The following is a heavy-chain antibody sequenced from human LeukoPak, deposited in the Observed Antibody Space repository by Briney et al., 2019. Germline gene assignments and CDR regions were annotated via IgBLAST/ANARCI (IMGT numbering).Heavy chain of an antibody. D-gene: IGHD7-27*01. J-gene: IGHJ4*02. CDR2: IYTSGST. Sequence: SETLSLTSTVSGGSISSSSYYWSWIRQPAGKGLEWIGRIYTSGSTNYNPSLKGRVTISVDTSKNQFSLKLSSVTAADTAVYYCAREPELGSGDFDYWGQGTLVTVSS. CDR3: AREPELGSGDFDY. V-gene: IGHV4-61*02. CDR1: GGSISSSSYY.